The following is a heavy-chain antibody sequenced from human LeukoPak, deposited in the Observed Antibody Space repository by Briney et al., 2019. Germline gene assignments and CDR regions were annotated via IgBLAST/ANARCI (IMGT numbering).Heavy chain of an antibody. J-gene: IGHJ4*02. D-gene: IGHD3-22*01. CDR1: GGTFSSYA. V-gene: IGHV1-2*06. Sequence: GASVKVSRKASGGTFSSYAISWVRQAPGQGLEWMGRINPNSGGTNYAQKFQGRVTMTRDTSISTAYMELSRLRSDDTAVYYCARDQGSSGYYPTDWGQGTLVTVSS. CDR3: ARDQGSSGYYPTD. CDR2: INPNSGGT.